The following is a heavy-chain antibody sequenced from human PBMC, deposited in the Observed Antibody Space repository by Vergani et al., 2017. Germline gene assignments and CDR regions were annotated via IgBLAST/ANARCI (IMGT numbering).Heavy chain of an antibody. CDR2: IYYSGRT. J-gene: IGHJ6*02. CDR3: ARDXGGMATTPPYYYYDGMDV. D-gene: IGHD5-24*01. Sequence: QVQLQESGPGLVKPSQTLSLTCTVSGGSISSGGYYWSWIRQHPGKGLEWIGYIYYSGRTYYNPSLKSRVTISVDTSKNQFSLKLSSVTAADTAVYYCARDXGGMATTPPYYYYDGMDVWGQGTTVTVSS. CDR1: GGSISSGGYY. V-gene: IGHV4-31*03.